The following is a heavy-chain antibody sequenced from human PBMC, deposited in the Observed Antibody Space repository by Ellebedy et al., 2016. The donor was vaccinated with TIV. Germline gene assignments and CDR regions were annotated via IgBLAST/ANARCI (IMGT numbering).Heavy chain of an antibody. D-gene: IGHD1-26*01. CDR3: EGGEWEQRFDY. J-gene: IGHJ4*02. CDR2: IYYSGST. V-gene: IGHV4-59*01. Sequence: MPSETLSLTCTVSGGSISSYYWSWIRQPPGKGLEWIGYIYYSGSTNHNPSLKSRVTRSIETSKNQVSLKLSSVTAADTAMYYCEGGEWEQRFDYWGQGTLVTVSP. CDR1: GGSISSYY.